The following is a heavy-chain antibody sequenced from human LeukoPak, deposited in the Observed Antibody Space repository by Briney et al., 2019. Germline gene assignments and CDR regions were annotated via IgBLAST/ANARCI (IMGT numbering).Heavy chain of an antibody. V-gene: IGHV3-30*03. CDR1: GFIFSSDG. CDR3: ARHLSGGGFDY. CDR2: MSYDGSNK. J-gene: IGHJ4*02. Sequence: QPGGSLRLSCAASGFIFSSDGMHWVRQAPGKGLEWVALMSYDGSNKYYADSVKGRFTISRDNFRNTLYLLMNSLRTEDTAVYYCARHLSGGGFDYWGLGTLVTVSS.